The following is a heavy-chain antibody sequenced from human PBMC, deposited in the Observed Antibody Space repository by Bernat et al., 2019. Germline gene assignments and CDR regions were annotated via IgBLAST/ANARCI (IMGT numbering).Heavy chain of an antibody. CDR3: ARDYRWSSGSPDDP. V-gene: IGHV1-18*04. CDR1: GYIFTSYG. CDR2: ISAYDGHI. Sequence: QVQLVQSGAEVKKPGASVKVSCKASGYIFTSYGISWVRQAPGQGLEWMGWISAYDGHINYAQKLQDRVTMTTDTSTTTAYMELRSPRSDDTAVYYCARDYRWSSGSPDDPWGQGTLVTVSS. D-gene: IGHD3-10*01. J-gene: IGHJ5*02.